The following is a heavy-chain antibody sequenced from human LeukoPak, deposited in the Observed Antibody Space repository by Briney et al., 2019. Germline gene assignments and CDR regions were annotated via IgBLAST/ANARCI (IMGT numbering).Heavy chain of an antibody. D-gene: IGHD3-16*02. CDR1: GFTFSSYG. Sequence: GGSLRLSCAASGFTFSSYGMHWVRQSPGRGLEWVSFISFDGSNEFYADSLKGRFTISRDNSKDTLYLQMDSLRAEDTALYYCAREEHDYVWGSYRYYYNYGVDVWGQGTTVTVSS. V-gene: IGHV3-30*03. CDR3: AREEHDYVWGSYRYYYNYGVDV. J-gene: IGHJ6*02. CDR2: ISFDGSNE.